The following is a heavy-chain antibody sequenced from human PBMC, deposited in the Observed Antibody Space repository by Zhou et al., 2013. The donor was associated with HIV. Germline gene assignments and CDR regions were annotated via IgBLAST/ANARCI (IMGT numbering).Heavy chain of an antibody. Sequence: QVQLVQSGAEVKKPGSSVTVSCKASGGPFGSYGVSWVRQAPGQGLEWMGRINPVVGLANYAQKFQDRVTITADKSTSTVSMELSSLRSDDTAVYYCARDKNWGYNYYYYMDVWGGGTAVTVSS. CDR1: GGPFGSYG. CDR3: ARDKNWGYNYYYYMDV. V-gene: IGHV1-69*04. D-gene: IGHD3-16*01. CDR2: INPVVGLA. J-gene: IGHJ6*03.